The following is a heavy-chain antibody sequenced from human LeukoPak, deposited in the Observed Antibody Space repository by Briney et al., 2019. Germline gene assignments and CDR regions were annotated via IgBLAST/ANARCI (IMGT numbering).Heavy chain of an antibody. CDR3: ARVGTYYDILTGYYPTTIDY. D-gene: IGHD3-9*01. Sequence: PSETLSLTCTVSGGSISSYYWSWIRQPPGNGLEWIGYIYYSGSTNYNPSLKSRATILVDTSKNQFSLKLSSVTAADTAVYYCARVGTYYDILTGYYPTTIDYWGQGTLVTVSS. CDR2: IYYSGST. J-gene: IGHJ4*02. V-gene: IGHV4-59*08. CDR1: GGSISSYY.